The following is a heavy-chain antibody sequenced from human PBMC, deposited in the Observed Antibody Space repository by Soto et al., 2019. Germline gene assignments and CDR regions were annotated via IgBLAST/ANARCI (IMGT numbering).Heavy chain of an antibody. CDR1: GFSVRANY. CDR3: HGYGY. J-gene: IGHJ4*02. CDR2: IYDTDTT. V-gene: IGHV3-53*01. Sequence: HPGGSLRLSCAVSGFSVRANYMSWVRQAPGKGLEWVSVIYDTDTTHYADSVKGRFIISRDISKNILYLQMNVLRAEDTALYYCHGYGYWGQGTLVTVSS. D-gene: IGHD5-18*01.